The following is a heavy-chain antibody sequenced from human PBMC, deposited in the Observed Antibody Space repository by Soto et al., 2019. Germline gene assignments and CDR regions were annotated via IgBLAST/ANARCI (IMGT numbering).Heavy chain of an antibody. CDR1: GYTFTSYG. V-gene: IGHV1-18*01. J-gene: IGHJ4*02. CDR3: ASRRITMVRGVIMLAPFDY. D-gene: IGHD3-10*01. Sequence: ASVKVSCKASGYTFTSYGISWVRQAPGQGLEWMGWISAYNGNTNYAQKLQGRVTMTTDTSTSTAYMELRSLRSDDAAVYYCASRRITMVRGVIMLAPFDYWGQGTLVTVSS. CDR2: ISAYNGNT.